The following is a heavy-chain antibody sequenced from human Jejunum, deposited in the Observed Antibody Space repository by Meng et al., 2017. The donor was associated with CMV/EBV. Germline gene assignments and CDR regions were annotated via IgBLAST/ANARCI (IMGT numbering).Heavy chain of an antibody. CDR1: GFPFSCCA. V-gene: IGHV3-30*02. Sequence: SGFPFSCCAMPWVRQAPGEGLEWVSFVQYDGTNKYYADSVQSRFTISRNNSKNTVFLQMSGLRAEDTAVYYCAKGWKRTYYCDYWGRGTLITVSS. CDR2: VQYDGTNK. J-gene: IGHJ4*02. D-gene: IGHD1-1*01. CDR3: AKGWKRTYYCDY.